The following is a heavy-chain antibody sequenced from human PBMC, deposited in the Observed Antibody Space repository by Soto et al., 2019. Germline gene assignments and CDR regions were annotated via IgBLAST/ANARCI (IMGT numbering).Heavy chain of an antibody. D-gene: IGHD3-10*01. CDR2: IIPILGIA. Sequence: GASVKVSCKASGGTFSSYTISWVRQAPGQGLEWMGRIIPILGIANYAQKFQGRVTITADKSTSTAYMELSSLRSEDTAVYYCAFCITMVRGVKSDAFDIWGQGTMVTVSS. J-gene: IGHJ3*02. CDR1: GGTFSSYT. V-gene: IGHV1-69*02. CDR3: AFCITMVRGVKSDAFDI.